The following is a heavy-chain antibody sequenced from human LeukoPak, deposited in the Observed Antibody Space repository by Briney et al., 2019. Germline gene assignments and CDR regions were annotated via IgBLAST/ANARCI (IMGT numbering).Heavy chain of an antibody. Sequence: PGGSLRLSCAASGFTFSSCTMSWVRQAPGKGLEWVSYISSSGSATYHAGSVKGRFTISRDNAKNSLYLQLNSLRVEDTAVYYCARERGYTYSFDYWGQGTLVTVSS. CDR2: ISSSGSAT. V-gene: IGHV3-48*01. CDR1: GFTFSSCT. J-gene: IGHJ4*02. CDR3: ARERGYTYSFDY. D-gene: IGHD5-24*01.